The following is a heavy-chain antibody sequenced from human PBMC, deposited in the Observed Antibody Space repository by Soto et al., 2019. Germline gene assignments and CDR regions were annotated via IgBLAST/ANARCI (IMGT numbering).Heavy chain of an antibody. CDR2: IIPMFGTA. CDR1: GGTFSTYA. V-gene: IGHV1-69*12. D-gene: IGHD5-18*01. Sequence: QVQLVQSGAEVKKPESSVKVSCKAPGGTFSTYAISWVRQAPGPGLEWMGGIIPMFGTANYAQRFQDRVTTTEDESTTTVYMKLSSLRAEDTAFYFGTRGIQLCLRGISNGDSGWGQGTPVTVSS. CDR3: TRGIQLCLRGISNGDSG. J-gene: IGHJ1*01.